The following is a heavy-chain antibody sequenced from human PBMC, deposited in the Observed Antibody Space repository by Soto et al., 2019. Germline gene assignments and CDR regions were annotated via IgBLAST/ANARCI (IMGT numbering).Heavy chain of an antibody. V-gene: IGHV1-46*03. J-gene: IGHJ6*02. CDR2: IKPSRGRT. CDR1: GYTFTSYY. Sequence: ASVKVSCKASGYTFTSYYIHWVRQAPGQGLEWMGIIKPSRGRTSSQHKLHGRLTMTRDTSTSTLYMEPRSLRSEETAVYYSARDNTPASYYSGMDVWGQGTTATVSS. D-gene: IGHD2-2*02. CDR3: ARDNTPASYYSGMDV.